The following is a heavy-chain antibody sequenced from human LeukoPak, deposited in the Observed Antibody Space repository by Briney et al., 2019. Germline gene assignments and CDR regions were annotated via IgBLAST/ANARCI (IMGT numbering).Heavy chain of an antibody. CDR3: ARDLVGGPGLYYFDY. CDR1: GFTFSSYA. V-gene: IGHV3-66*01. D-gene: IGHD1-26*01. Sequence: GGSLRLSCAASGFTFSSYAMSWVRQAPGKGLEWVSVIYSGGSTYYADSVKGRFTISRDNSKNTLYLQMNSLRAEDTAVYYCARDLVGGPGLYYFDYWGQGTLVTVSS. CDR2: IYSGGST. J-gene: IGHJ4*02.